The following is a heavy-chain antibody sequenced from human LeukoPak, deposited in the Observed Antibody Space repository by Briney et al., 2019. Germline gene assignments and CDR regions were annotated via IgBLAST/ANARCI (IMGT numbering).Heavy chain of an antibody. CDR2: INGDGSGT. Sequence: GGSLRLSCAASGFAFSSYWMHWDRQAPGKGLVWVSRINGDGSGTNYADSVKGRFTISRDNAKNTLYLQMNSLRAEDTAVYYCARQADSALYFDYWGQGTLVTVSS. CDR3: ARQADSALYFDY. V-gene: IGHV3-74*01. J-gene: IGHJ4*02. CDR1: GFAFSSYW.